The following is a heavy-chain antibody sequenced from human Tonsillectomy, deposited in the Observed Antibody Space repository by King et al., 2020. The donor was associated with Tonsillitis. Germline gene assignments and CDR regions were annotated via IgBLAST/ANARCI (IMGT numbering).Heavy chain of an antibody. V-gene: IGHV3-9*01. CDR1: GFTFDEYA. CDR2: FSCSSGSI. Sequence: VQLVESGGGLVQPGRSLRLSCAASGFTFDEYAMHWVRQPPGKGLEWFSGFSCSSGSIYYADSLKGRFTISRDNAKNSLYLQMNSLRPEDTALYYCARTTYCGGDCYPIDAFEIWGQGTMVTVSS. D-gene: IGHD2-21*01. J-gene: IGHJ3*02. CDR3: ARTTYCGGDCYPIDAFEI.